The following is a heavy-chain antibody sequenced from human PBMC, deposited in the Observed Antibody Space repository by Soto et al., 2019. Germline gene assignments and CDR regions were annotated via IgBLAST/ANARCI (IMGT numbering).Heavy chain of an antibody. Sequence: GGSLRLSCAASGFTFSSYWMHWVRKVPGKGLVWVSRINDDGTSTTYADSVKGRFTVSRDNAKNTLYLQMNSLRAEDTAVYYCARDGSGWDYYFDYWGQGTLVTVSS. V-gene: IGHV3-74*01. J-gene: IGHJ4*02. CDR1: GFTFSSYW. CDR3: ARDGSGWDYYFDY. D-gene: IGHD6-19*01. CDR2: INDDGTST.